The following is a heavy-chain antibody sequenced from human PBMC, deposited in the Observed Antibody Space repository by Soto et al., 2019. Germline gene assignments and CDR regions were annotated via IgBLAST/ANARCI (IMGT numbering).Heavy chain of an antibody. CDR2: IFDSGNA. V-gene: IGHV4-59*08. CDR3: ARHRRTTVAKFYFDX. CDR1: GGSINSYC. Sequence: SETLCLTCTVSGGSINSYCWSWIRQPPGKGLEWIAYIFDSGNANYNPSLKSRVTISVDTSKNQFSLKLTSVTAADTAVYYCARHRRTTVAKFYFDXWGQGALVTVSS. D-gene: IGHD4-4*01. J-gene: IGHJ4*02.